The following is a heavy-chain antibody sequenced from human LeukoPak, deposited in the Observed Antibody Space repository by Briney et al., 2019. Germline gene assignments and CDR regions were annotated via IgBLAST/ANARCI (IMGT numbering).Heavy chain of an antibody. CDR3: ARGSATGLAY. V-gene: IGHV4-34*01. CDR1: GGPFSGYS. J-gene: IGHJ4*02. D-gene: IGHD1-1*01. Sequence: SETLSLTCAVYGGPFSGYSWTWISQPPGKGLEWIGEIDRSGSTNYNPALKSRLTISVDTSKNQFSLRLTSVTAADTAVYYGARGSATGLAYWGQGTLVTVSS. CDR2: IDRSGST.